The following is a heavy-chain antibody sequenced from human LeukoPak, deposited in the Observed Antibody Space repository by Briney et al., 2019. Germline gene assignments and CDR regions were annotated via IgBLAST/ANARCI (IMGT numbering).Heavy chain of an antibody. D-gene: IGHD3-3*01. V-gene: IGHV3-64*01. CDR2: ISTNGGST. CDR1: GFTFSSYA. J-gene: IGHJ5*02. CDR3: ARERRHYDFWSGPNWFDP. Sequence: PGGSLRLSCAASGFTFSSYAMHWVRQAPGKGLEYVSAISTNGGSTYYANSVKGRFTISRDNSKNTLYLQMGSLRAEDMAVYYCARERRHYDFWSGPNWFDPWGQGTLVTVSS.